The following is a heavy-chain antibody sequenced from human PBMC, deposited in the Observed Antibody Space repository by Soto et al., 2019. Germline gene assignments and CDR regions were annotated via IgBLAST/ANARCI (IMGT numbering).Heavy chain of an antibody. CDR1: GFTFSSYD. J-gene: IGHJ5*02. V-gene: IGHV3-13*01. CDR2: IGTAGDT. D-gene: IGHD4-17*01. CDR3: ARANGDYSSRWFDP. Sequence: GGSLRLSCAASGFTFSSYDMHWVRQATGKGLEWVSAIGTAGDTYYPGSVKGRFTISRENAKNSLYLQMNSLRAGDTAVYYCARANGDYSSRWFDPWGQGTLVTVSS.